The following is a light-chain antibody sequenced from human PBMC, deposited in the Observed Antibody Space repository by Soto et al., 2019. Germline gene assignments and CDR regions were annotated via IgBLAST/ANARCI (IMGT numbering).Light chain of an antibody. J-gene: IGLJ2*01. Sequence: QSLLTQPPSVSAAPGQKVTISCSGSSSNIGSNYVSWYQQLPGTAPKLLIYENNKRPSGIPDRFSGSKSGTSATLGITGLQTGDEADYYCGTWDSSLSAGVFGGGTKLTVL. CDR1: SSNIGSNY. CDR2: ENN. V-gene: IGLV1-51*02. CDR3: GTWDSSLSAGV.